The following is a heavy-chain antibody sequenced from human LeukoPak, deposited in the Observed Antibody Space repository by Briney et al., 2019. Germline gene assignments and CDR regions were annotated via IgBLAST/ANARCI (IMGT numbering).Heavy chain of an antibody. D-gene: IGHD6-13*01. CDR2: INTYNGNT. CDR1: GYIFTSYG. V-gene: IGHV1-18*01. CDR3: ARDLVSGNGYTSSCYY. Sequence: ASVKVSFEASGYIFTSYGITWVRQAPGQGLEWMGWINTYNGNTNYAQKVQGRVTMTTDTSTRTAYMELRSLRSDDTAIYYCARDLVSGNGYTSSCYYWGQGTQVTVSS. J-gene: IGHJ4*02.